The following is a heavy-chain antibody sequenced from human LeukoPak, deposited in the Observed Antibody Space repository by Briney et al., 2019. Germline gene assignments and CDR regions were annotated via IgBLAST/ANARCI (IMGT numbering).Heavy chain of an antibody. CDR3: AKDERMLQYLFDY. CDR1: GFTFSNFV. V-gene: IGHV3-23*01. Sequence: GGSLRLSCAASGFTFSNFVMSWVRQAPGKGLEWVSYIDGGGGSTNYADSGKGRFTISRDNSKNTLYLQMNSLRAEDTAVYYCAKDERMLQYLFDYWGQGTLVTVSS. CDR2: IDGGGGST. J-gene: IGHJ4*02. D-gene: IGHD2-8*01.